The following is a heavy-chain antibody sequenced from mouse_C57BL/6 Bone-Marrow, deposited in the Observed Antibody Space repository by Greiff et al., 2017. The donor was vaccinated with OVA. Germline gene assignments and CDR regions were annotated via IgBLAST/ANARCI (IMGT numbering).Heavy chain of an antibody. J-gene: IGHJ2*01. CDR3: ARHRLRGPYFDY. V-gene: IGHV5-6*02. Sequence: DVMLVESGGDLVKPGGSLKLSCAASGFTFSSYGMSWVRQTPDKRLEWVATISSGGSYTYYPDSVKGRFTISRDNAKNTLYLQMSSLKSEDTAMYYCARHRLRGPYFDYWGQGTTLTVSS. CDR1: GFTFSSYG. CDR2: ISSGGSYT. D-gene: IGHD1-1*01.